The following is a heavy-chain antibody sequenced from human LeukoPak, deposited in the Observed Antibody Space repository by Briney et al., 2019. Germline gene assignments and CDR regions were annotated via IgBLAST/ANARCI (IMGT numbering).Heavy chain of an antibody. CDR3: ARGRGDYDFWSGYYRVLNWFDP. CDR2: MNPNSGNT. J-gene: IGHJ5*02. Sequence: ASVKVSCKASGYTFTSYDINWVRQATGQGLEWMGWMNPNSGNTGYAQKFQGRVTITRNTSISTAYMELSSLRSEDTAVYYCARGRGDYDFWSGYYRVLNWFDPWGQGTLVTVSS. V-gene: IGHV1-8*03. CDR1: GYTFTSYD. D-gene: IGHD3-3*01.